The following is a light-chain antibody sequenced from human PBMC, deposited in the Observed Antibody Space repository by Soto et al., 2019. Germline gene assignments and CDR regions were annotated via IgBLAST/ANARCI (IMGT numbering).Light chain of an antibody. V-gene: IGKV1-9*01. CDR2: AAS. CDR1: KVISTS. CDR3: KQLFDTPIT. J-gene: IGKJ5*01. Sequence: GGSVTITCLASKVISTSLXXYXXKXGXXXKXXXYAASTLESGVPSRFSATVYGTEFSLTISSLQPEDFATYYCKQLFDTPITFDQGKRLEIK.